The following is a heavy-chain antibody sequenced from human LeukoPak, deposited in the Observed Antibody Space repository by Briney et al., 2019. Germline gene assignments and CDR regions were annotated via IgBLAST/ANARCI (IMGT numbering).Heavy chain of an antibody. D-gene: IGHD6-13*01. V-gene: IGHV4-59*08. Sequence: SETLSLTCTVSGGSISSYYWSWIRQPPGKGLEWIGYIYYSGSTNYNPSLKSRVTISVDTSKNQFSLKLSSVTAADTAVYYCARNQYSSSWYDQNCFDPRGQGTLVTVSS. CDR1: GGSISSYY. CDR3: ARNQYSSSWYDQNCFDP. CDR2: IYYSGST. J-gene: IGHJ5*02.